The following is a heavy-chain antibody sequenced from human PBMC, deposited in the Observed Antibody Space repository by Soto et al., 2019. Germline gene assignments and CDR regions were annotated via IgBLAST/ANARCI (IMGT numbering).Heavy chain of an antibody. Sequence: QVQLMQSGAEVKKPGASVKVSCKASGDTFTDYYIHWVRQAPGQGLEWMGTVNPSGGHTTYAQHFLGRVTMTRATSTSTLYMELPSLTSDDTAIYYCARGGHVVVVTAALDYWGQGTLVTVSS. CDR3: ARGGHVVVVTAALDY. D-gene: IGHD2-21*02. J-gene: IGHJ4*02. V-gene: IGHV1-46*01. CDR1: GDTFTDYY. CDR2: VNPSGGHT.